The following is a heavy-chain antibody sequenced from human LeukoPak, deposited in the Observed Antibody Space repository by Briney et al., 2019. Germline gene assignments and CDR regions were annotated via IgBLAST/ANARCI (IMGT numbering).Heavy chain of an antibody. CDR3: AKGNFRDGSDY. J-gene: IGHJ4*02. V-gene: IGHV3-64*01. Sequence: GGSLRLSCAASGFTFSDYAMHWARQAPGKGLEYVSAISHNGGSTYYAHSVKGRFTFSRDKSKNTLYLQMNSLRAEDTAVYYCAKGNFRDGSDYWGQGTLVTVSS. D-gene: IGHD5-24*01. CDR2: ISHNGGST. CDR1: GFTFSDYA.